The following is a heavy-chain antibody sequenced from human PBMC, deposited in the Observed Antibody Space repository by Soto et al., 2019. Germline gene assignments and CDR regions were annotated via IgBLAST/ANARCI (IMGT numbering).Heavy chain of an antibody. CDR3: AKVYNYDRSGNPDY. D-gene: IGHD3-22*01. V-gene: IGHV3-9*01. Sequence: EVQLVESGGGLVQPGRSLRLSCAASGFTFDDYAMHWVRQAPGKGLEWVSGINWNSGSIGYADSVKGRFTIYRDNAKNSLYLQMNSLRTEYTALYYCAKVYNYDRSGNPDYWGQGTLVTVSS. CDR1: GFTFDDYA. CDR2: INWNSGSI. J-gene: IGHJ4*02.